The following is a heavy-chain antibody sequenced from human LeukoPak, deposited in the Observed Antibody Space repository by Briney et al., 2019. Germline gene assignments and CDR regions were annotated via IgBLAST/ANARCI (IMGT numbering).Heavy chain of an antibody. D-gene: IGHD2-2*01. CDR2: INNSGTRT. J-gene: IGHJ4*02. V-gene: IGHV3-23*05. CDR1: GITIRNYG. Sequence: GGSLRLSCAASGITIRNYGMTWVRQAPGRGLQWVSSINNSGTRTFYEDSVRGRFTISRDNSKNTVSLQMSSLRSEDTATYYCATYIVVEPSAIYWGQGTLVTVSS. CDR3: ATYIVVEPSAIY.